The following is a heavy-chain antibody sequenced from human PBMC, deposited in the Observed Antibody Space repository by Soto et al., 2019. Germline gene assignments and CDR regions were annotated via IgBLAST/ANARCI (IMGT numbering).Heavy chain of an antibody. CDR1: GGFLSSDY. CDR2: IYYSGST. CDR3: ARRGWNSGYGLDF. V-gene: IGHV4-59*08. D-gene: IGHD5-12*01. J-gene: IGHJ4*02. Sequence: SETLSLTCTVSGGFLSSDYWSWIRQPPGKGLEWIGYIYYSGSTNYNPSLKSRVTISVDTSKDQFPLKLSSVTAADTAVYYCARRGWNSGYGLDFWGQGTLVTVSS.